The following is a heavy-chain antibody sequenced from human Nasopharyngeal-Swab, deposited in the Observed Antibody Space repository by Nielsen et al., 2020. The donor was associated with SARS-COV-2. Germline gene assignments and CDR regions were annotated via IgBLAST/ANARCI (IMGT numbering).Heavy chain of an antibody. CDR3: ARVTYGDSNWFDP. Sequence: GGSLRLSGAASGFTFSDYYMSWIRQAPGKGLEWVSYISSSGSTIYYADSVKGRFTISRDNAKNSLYLQMNSLRAEDTAVYYCARVTYGDSNWFDPWGQGTLVTVSS. CDR1: GFTFSDYY. CDR2: ISSSGSTI. V-gene: IGHV3-11*01. D-gene: IGHD4-17*01. J-gene: IGHJ5*02.